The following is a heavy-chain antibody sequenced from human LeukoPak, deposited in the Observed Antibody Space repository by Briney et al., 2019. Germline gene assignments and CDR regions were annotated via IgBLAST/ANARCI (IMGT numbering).Heavy chain of an antibody. Sequence: SETLSLTCTVSGGSISSYYWSWLRQPPGKGLEWIGYIYYSGSTNYNPSLKSRVTISVDTSKNQFSLKLSSVTAADTAVYYCARGAKDSSGYCGDYFDYWGQGTLVTVSS. CDR3: ARGAKDSSGYCGDYFDY. CDR2: IYYSGST. V-gene: IGHV4-59*01. J-gene: IGHJ4*02. D-gene: IGHD3-22*01. CDR1: GGSISSYY.